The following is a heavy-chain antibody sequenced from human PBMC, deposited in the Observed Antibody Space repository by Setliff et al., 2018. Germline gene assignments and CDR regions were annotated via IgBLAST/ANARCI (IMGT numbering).Heavy chain of an antibody. D-gene: IGHD2-2*01. CDR2: XXXXXXXX. V-gene: IGHV1-46*03. CDR1: GFTFTTFY. J-gene: IGHJ4*02. CDR3: ARSTSWFSTNY. Sequence: ASVKVSCKTSGFTFTTFYIHWVRQAPGQGXXXXXXXXXXXXXXTXXXKFQGRVTMTRDTSTSTVYMELSSLRSEDTAVYYCARSTSWFSTNYWGQGTPVTVSS.